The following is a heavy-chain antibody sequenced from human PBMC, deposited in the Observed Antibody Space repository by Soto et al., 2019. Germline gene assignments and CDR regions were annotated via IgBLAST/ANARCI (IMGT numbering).Heavy chain of an antibody. CDR2: TDTDGSRK. D-gene: IGHD4-17*01. J-gene: IGHJ6*02. CDR3: GRVPLDGNYANGVDV. CDR1: GFNFNTYW. Sequence: PVGSLRLSCAASGFNFNTYWTYWVRQAPGKGLEWVANTDTDGSRKNYVDSVKGRFIISRDNAKNSLFLQMNSLRAEDTAVYYCGRVPLDGNYANGVDVWGQGTTVTVSS. V-gene: IGHV3-7*03.